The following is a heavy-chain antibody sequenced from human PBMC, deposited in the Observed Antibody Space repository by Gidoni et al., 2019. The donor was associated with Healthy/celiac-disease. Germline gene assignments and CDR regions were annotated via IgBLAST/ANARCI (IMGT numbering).Heavy chain of an antibody. CDR2: IYPGDSDT. D-gene: IGHD4-17*01. CDR3: ARHRARFTVTASFQH. Sequence: EVQLVQSGAEVKKPGESLKISCKGSGYSFTSYWIGWVRQMPGKGLEWMGIIYPGDSDTRYSPSFQGQVTISADKSISTAYLQWSSLKASDTAMYYCARHRARFTVTASFQHWGQGTLVTVSS. CDR1: GYSFTSYW. V-gene: IGHV5-51*01. J-gene: IGHJ1*01.